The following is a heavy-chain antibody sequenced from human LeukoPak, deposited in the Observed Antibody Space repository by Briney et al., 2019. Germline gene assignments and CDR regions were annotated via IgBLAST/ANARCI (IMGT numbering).Heavy chain of an antibody. CDR2: IYYSGST. V-gene: IGHV4-59*01. CDR3: ARVIRGTYFVYFDF. D-gene: IGHD1-26*01. Sequence: SETLSLTCTVSGGSISTYYWSWIRQPPGKGLEWIGHIYYSGSTNYNPSLKSRVTISVDTSKNQFSLKLSSVTAADTAVYYCARVIRGTYFVYFDFWGQGTLVTVSS. CDR1: GGSISTYY. J-gene: IGHJ4*02.